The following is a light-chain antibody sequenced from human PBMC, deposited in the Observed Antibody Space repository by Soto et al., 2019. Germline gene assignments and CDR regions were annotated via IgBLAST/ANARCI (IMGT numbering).Light chain of an antibody. CDR3: MQALQAPYT. J-gene: IGKJ2*01. CDR2: LGS. Sequence: DIVMTQSPLSLPVTPGEPASISCRSSQSLLHSNGYNYLHWYLQKPGQSQQLLIYLGSNRAAGVPDRFIGSRAVTDFTLKISRVEAEDVGVYYFMQALQAPYTFGQGTKLEIK. V-gene: IGKV2-28*01. CDR1: QSLLHSNGYNY.